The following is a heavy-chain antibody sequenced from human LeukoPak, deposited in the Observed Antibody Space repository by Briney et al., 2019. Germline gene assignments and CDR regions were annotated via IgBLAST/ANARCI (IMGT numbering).Heavy chain of an antibody. CDR2: IYHSGIT. CDR1: GYSIRSGFY. J-gene: IGHJ4*02. Sequence: SETLSLTCSVSGYSIRSGFYWGWIRQSPGKGLEWIANIYHSGITYYTPSLKSRVTISVDTSKNQFYLKLSSVTAAGTAVYYCGRAVGSFDWLPLFDYWGQGTLVTVSS. V-gene: IGHV4-38-2*02. CDR3: GRAVGSFDWLPLFDY. D-gene: IGHD3-9*01.